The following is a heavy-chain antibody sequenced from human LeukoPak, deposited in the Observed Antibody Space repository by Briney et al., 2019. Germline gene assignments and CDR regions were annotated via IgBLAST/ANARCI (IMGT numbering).Heavy chain of an antibody. Sequence: PSETLSLTCAVYGGSFSGYYWSWIRQPPGKGLEWIGEINHSGSTNYNPSLKSRVTISVDTSKNQFSLKLSSVTAADTAVYYCAAGTLGGIDYWGQGTLVTVSS. J-gene: IGHJ4*02. CDR1: GGSFSGYY. CDR3: AAGTLGGIDY. CDR2: INHSGST. D-gene: IGHD3-16*01. V-gene: IGHV4-34*01.